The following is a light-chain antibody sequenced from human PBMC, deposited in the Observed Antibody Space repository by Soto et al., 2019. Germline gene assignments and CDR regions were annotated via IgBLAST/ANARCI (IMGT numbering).Light chain of an antibody. Sequence: QSVLTQPASVSGSPGQSITISCTGTSSDVGGYNYVSWYQQHPGKAPKLMIYDVSNRPSGVSNRFSGSKSGNTASLTISGLQAEDEADYYCSSYTSSSTLYDFGTGTEVTV. J-gene: IGLJ1*01. CDR1: SSDVGGYNY. CDR2: DVS. CDR3: SSYTSSSTLYD. V-gene: IGLV2-14*01.